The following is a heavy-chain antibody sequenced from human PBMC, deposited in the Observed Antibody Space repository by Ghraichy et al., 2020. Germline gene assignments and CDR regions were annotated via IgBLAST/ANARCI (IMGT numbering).Heavy chain of an antibody. CDR3: ARQGGSYYSVYWFDP. V-gene: IGHV5-51*01. J-gene: IGHJ5*02. D-gene: IGHD1-26*01. Sequence: GESLNISCKGSGYSFTSYWIGWVRQMPGKGLEWMGIIYPGDSDTRYSPSFQGQVTISADKSISTAYLQWSSLKASDTAMYYCARQGGSYYSVYWFDPWGQGTLVTVSS. CDR1: GYSFTSYW. CDR2: IYPGDSDT.